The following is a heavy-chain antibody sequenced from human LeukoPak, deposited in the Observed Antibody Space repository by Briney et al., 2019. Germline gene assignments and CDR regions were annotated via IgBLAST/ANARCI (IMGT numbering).Heavy chain of an antibody. D-gene: IGHD1-26*01. CDR2: ISWNSGSI. Sequence: PGGSLRLSCAGSGFIFNNYAMHWVRQPPGKGLEWVSGISWNSGSIDYADSVKGRFTISRDNSKNTLYLQMDSLRADDTAVYYCARYSGSYYYPPAWDLWGQGTLVTVSS. V-gene: IGHV3-9*01. CDR3: ARYSGSYYYPPAWDL. CDR1: GFIFNNYA. J-gene: IGHJ4*02.